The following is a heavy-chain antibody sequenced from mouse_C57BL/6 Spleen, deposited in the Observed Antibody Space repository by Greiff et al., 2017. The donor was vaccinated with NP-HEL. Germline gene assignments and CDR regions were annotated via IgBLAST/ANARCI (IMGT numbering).Heavy chain of an antibody. D-gene: IGHD1-1*01. J-gene: IGHJ1*03. CDR2: IYPGSGNT. V-gene: IGHV1-76*01. Sequence: QVQLQQSGAELVRPGASVKLSCKASGYTFTDYYINWVKQRPGQGLEWIARIYPGSGNTYYNEKFKGKATLTAEKSSSTAYMQLSSLTSEDSAVYFCAGYGSSWGYFDVWGTGTTVTVSS. CDR3: AGYGSSWGYFDV. CDR1: GYTFTDYY.